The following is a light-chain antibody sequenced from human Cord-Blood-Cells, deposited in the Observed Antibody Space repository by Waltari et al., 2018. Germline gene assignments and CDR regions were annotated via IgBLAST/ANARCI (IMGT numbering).Light chain of an antibody. V-gene: IGKV4-1*01. J-gene: IGKJ1*01. CDR3: QQYYSTPRT. Sequence: DIVMTQSPDSLAVSLGERATINCKSSQSVLYSSNNKNYLAWYQQKPGQPPKLLIYWASTRESGVPDRLSVSGSGTDFTLTISSLQAEDVTVYYCQQYYSTPRTFGQGTKVEIK. CDR1: QSVLYSSNNKNY. CDR2: WAS.